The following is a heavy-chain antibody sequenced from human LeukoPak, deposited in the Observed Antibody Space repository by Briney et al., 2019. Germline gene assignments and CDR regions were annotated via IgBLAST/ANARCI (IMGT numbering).Heavy chain of an antibody. J-gene: IGHJ4*02. CDR2: ISYDGSNQ. V-gene: IGHV3-30-3*01. CDR1: GITLSNYA. CDR3: TKVASSGSCYQSDY. Sequence: PGGSLRLSCVVSGITLSNYAMHWVRQAPGKGLEWVAVISYDGSNQYYADSVKGRFTISRDNSKNTLFLQMNNLRAEDTAIYYCTKVASSGSCYQSDYWGQGTLVTVSS. D-gene: IGHD2-15*01.